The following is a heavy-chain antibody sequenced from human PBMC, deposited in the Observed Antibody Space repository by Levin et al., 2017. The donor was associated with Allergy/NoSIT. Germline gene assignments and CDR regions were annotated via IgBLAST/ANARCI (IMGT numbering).Heavy chain of an antibody. CDR1: GGSINSGGYY. CDR2: IFDSGYT. J-gene: IGHJ2*01. CDR3: ARTEGGEAWYFDL. Sequence: RSQTLSLTCSVSGGSINSGGYYWSWIRQHPGMGLEWIGYIFDSGYTYYNPSLKSRISMSLDTSESQFSLKLSSVTAADTAVYYCARTEGGEAWYFDLWGRGTLVTVSS. D-gene: IGHD2-21*01. V-gene: IGHV4-31*03.